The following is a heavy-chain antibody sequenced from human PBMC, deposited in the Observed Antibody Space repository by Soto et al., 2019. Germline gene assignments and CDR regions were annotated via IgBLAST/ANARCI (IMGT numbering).Heavy chain of an antibody. J-gene: IGHJ6*02. CDR3: ARGLINDFWSGPALRYYYYAMDV. CDR1: GGSFSGHS. D-gene: IGHD3-3*01. V-gene: IGHV4-34*01. Sequence: PPETLCVTCSGYGGSFSGHSWSWSRQPPGKALEWIGEINHSGSTNYNPSLKSRVTISVDTSKNQFSLKLSSVTAADTAVYYCARGLINDFWSGPALRYYYYAMDVRGQGTTVT. CDR2: INHSGST.